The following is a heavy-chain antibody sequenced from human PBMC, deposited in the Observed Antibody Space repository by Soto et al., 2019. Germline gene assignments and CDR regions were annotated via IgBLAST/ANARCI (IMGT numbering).Heavy chain of an antibody. CDR2: ISITGGTT. V-gene: IGHV3-23*01. Sequence: EVHLLESGGGRIQPGGSLRLSCAASGFSFSSYAMHWVRQAPGKGLEWVSAISITGGTTFSSDSVKGRFTISRDNSKNIFSLEMSDLRAEDTAVYYRAKGATGTSFDYYLGHWGLGPLVTVSS. D-gene: IGHD1-1*01. CDR1: GFSFSSYA. J-gene: IGHJ4*02. CDR3: AKGATGTSFDYYLGH.